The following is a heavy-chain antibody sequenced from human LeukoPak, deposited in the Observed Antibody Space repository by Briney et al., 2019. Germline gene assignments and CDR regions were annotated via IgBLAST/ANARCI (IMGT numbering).Heavy chain of an antibody. CDR2: ISYSGST. J-gene: IGHJ4*02. CDR3: GGSSGWYGVLDY. V-gene: IGHV4-59*01. CDR1: GGSISAYV. D-gene: IGHD6-19*01. Sequence: SGTLSLACSVSGGSISAYVLTWIRQPPGKGLEWVGYISYSGSTNNNPSPKSRGTTSLDTSKNQFSLKLTSVTRADWAMYSCGGSSGWYGVLDYWGQGTLVTVSS.